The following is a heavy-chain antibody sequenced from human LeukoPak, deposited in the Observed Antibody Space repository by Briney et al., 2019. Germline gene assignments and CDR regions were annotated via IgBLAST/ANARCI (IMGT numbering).Heavy chain of an antibody. CDR1: GFTFSSYA. D-gene: IGHD3-22*01. CDR2: ISGSGPGT. CDR3: ARSNYEGRLDY. J-gene: IGHJ4*02. V-gene: IGHV3-23*01. Sequence: PGGSLRLSCAASGFTFSSYAMSWVRQAPGKGLEWVSSISGSGPGTDYADSVKGRFTISRDNFKNTLYLQMSSLRAEDTAVYYCARSNYEGRLDYWGQGTLVTVSS.